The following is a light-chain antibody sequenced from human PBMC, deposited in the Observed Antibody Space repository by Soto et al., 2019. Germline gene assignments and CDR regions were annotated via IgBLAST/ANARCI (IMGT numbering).Light chain of an antibody. CDR1: SSDVGGYNY. CDR2: DVS. V-gene: IGLV2-14*03. J-gene: IGLJ2*01. Sequence: QSVLTQPASVSGSPGQSITISCTGTSSDVGGYNYVSWYHQHPGKAPKLMIYDVSNRPTGVSNRFSGSKSGNTAALTISGIQAQDEADYYCTSYTRGSTVVFGGGTKLTVL. CDR3: TSYTRGSTVV.